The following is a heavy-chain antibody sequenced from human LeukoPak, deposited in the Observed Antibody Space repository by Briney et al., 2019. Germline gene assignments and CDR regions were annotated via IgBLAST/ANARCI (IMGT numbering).Heavy chain of an antibody. CDR2: IRSKAYGGTT. V-gene: IGHV3-49*04. CDR1: GFTFSSYA. CDR3: TRDPSDC. Sequence: GGSLRLSCAASGFTFSSYAMSWVRQAPGKGLEWVGFIRSKAYGGTTEYAASVKGRFTISRDDSKSIAYLQMNSLKTEDTAVYYCTRDPSDCWGQGTLVTVSS. J-gene: IGHJ4*02. D-gene: IGHD2-21*01.